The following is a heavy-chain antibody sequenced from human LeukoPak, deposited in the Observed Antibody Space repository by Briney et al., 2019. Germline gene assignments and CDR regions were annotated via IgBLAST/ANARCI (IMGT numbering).Heavy chain of an antibody. CDR2: IYHSGST. D-gene: IGHD4-17*01. V-gene: IGHV4-38-2*02. CDR3: ARVYYGDYPPYYYYYYMDV. J-gene: IGHJ6*03. CDR1: GYSISSGYY. Sequence: SETLSLTCTVSGYSISSGYYWGWIRQPPGKGLEWIGSIYHSGSTYYNPSLKSRVTISVDTSKNQFSLKLSSVTAADTAVYYCARVYYGDYPPYYYYYYMDVWGKGTTVTVSS.